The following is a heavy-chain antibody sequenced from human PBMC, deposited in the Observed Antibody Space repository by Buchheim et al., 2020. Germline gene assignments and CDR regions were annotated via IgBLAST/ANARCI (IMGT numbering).Heavy chain of an antibody. CDR3: AKDLCSGDSCYAFDL. CDR2: ISYGGSST. Sequence: QVHLVESGGGVVQPGRSLRLSCAASIFTFSTYGMHWVRQAPGKGLEWVAVISYGGSSTDYADSVKGRFTISRDNSKKTLDLQMNSLGPEDTAVYYCAKDLCSGDSCYAFDLWGQGTL. CDR1: IFTFSTYG. J-gene: IGHJ4*02. D-gene: IGHD2-15*01. V-gene: IGHV3-30*18.